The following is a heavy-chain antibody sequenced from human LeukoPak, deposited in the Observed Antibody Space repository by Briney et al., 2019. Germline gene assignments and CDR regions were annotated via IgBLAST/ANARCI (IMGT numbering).Heavy chain of an antibody. V-gene: IGHV4-4*02. Sequence: SETLSLTCAVSGGSISSSNWWSWVRQPPGKGLEWIGEIYHSGSTNYNPSLKSRVTISVDKSKNQFSLKLSSVTAADTAVYYCARVPRLSCSSTSCYPRYYYYYMDVWGKGTTVTVSS. CDR2: IYHSGST. CDR1: GGSISSSNW. J-gene: IGHJ6*03. D-gene: IGHD2-2*01. CDR3: ARVPRLSCSSTSCYPRYYYYYMDV.